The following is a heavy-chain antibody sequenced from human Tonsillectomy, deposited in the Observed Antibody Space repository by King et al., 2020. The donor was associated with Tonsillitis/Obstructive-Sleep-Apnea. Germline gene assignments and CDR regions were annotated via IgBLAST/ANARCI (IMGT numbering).Heavy chain of an antibody. J-gene: IGHJ4*02. CDR2: INHSGNT. Sequence: VQLQQWGAGLLKPSETVSLTCAVYGGSFSGYYGSWVWQPPGKGPEGIGEINHSGNTNYNPSLKSRVIISVDTSKNQVSLRLNSVTAADTAVYYCASRSTPAGGYWGQGTLVTVSS. D-gene: IGHD2-2*01. V-gene: IGHV4-34*01. CDR3: ASRSTPAGGY. CDR1: GGSFSGYY.